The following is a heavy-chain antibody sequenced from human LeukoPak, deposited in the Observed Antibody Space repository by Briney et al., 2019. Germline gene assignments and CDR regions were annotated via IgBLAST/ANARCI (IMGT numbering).Heavy chain of an antibody. Sequence: GWSLRLPCAASGFSFNNYAMSWVRQTPGKGLEWVSVISGSGGGTKYADSVKGRLTISRDNSKNTVYLQMNSLRAEDTAVYYCAKCDSNGHYYAAYDIWGQGTRVTVSS. CDR1: GFSFNNYA. CDR2: ISGSGGGT. CDR3: AKCDSNGHYYAAYDI. V-gene: IGHV3-23*01. J-gene: IGHJ3*02. D-gene: IGHD3-22*01.